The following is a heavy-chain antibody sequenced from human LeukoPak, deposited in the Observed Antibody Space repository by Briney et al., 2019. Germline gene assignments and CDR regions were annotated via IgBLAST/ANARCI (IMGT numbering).Heavy chain of an antibody. CDR1: GGTFSSYS. D-gene: IGHD2-2*01. V-gene: IGHV1-69*05. CDR3: ARDEGVVPAE. J-gene: IGHJ4*02. CDR2: VIPIFAKA. Sequence: SVKVSCKASGGTFSSYSISWVRQAPGQGPEWIGKVIPIFAKAIYAQKFQSRVTISTDESTSTAYMELRSLRSDDTAVYYCARDEGVVPAEWGQGTLVTVSS.